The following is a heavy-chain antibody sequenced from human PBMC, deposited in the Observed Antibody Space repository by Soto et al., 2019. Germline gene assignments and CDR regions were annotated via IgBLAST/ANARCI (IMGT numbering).Heavy chain of an antibody. D-gene: IGHD3-10*01. CDR3: ARDSGLYGIDV. CDR2: IWYDGSKK. J-gene: IGHJ6*02. Sequence: QVQLVESGGGVVQPGGSLRLSCVASGFTFSTYGMHWVRQAPGKGLEWVAVIWYDGSKKYHAESVKGRFTMSRDNSKNTVYLQMNSLRAEDTAIYYCARDSGLYGIDVWGQGTTVTVPS. CDR1: GFTFSTYG. V-gene: IGHV3-33*01.